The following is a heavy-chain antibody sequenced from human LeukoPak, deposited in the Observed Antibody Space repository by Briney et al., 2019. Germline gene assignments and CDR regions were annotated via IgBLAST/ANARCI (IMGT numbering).Heavy chain of an antibody. J-gene: IGHJ4*02. D-gene: IGHD6-19*01. CDR1: GFTFSSSP. Sequence: GGSLRLSCTASGFTFSSSPMHWVRRAPGKGLEWVAVISFDGSNKFYADSVKGRFIISRDNSKNTLYLQMNSLSTEDTAVYYCARDRGDRSGWYGPLEWGQGTLVTVSS. CDR3: ARDRGDRSGWYGPLE. CDR2: ISFDGSNK. V-gene: IGHV3-30-3*01.